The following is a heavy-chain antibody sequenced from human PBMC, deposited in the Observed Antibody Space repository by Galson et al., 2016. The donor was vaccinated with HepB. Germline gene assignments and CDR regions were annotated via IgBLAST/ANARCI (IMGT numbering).Heavy chain of an antibody. J-gene: IGHJ4*02. Sequence: SLRLSCAASGFSFSSYAMSWVRQAPGKGLEWVSAMSGNGDSTHYSDSVKGRFTISRDNSKNTLYLQIKSLRAEDTAVYYSTSTAGYWGQGTLVTVS. CDR3: TSTAGY. CDR1: GFSFSSYA. D-gene: IGHD2-2*01. CDR2: MSGNGDST. V-gene: IGHV3-23*01.